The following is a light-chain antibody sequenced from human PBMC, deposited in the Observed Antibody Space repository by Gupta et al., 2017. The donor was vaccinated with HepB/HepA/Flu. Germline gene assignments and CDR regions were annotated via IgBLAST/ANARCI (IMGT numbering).Light chain of an antibody. CDR2: ATP. V-gene: IGKV3-20*01. CDR3: QQYGRSPRT. J-gene: IGKJ1*01. CDR1: QSVSNNF. Sequence: EIVLTQSPGTLSLSPGERATLSCRASQSVSNNFLAWYQQKPGQTPRLLIYATPNRATGIPDRFSGSGSGTDVTLTISRLEHEDFAVYYCQQYGRSPRTFGQGTKVEIK.